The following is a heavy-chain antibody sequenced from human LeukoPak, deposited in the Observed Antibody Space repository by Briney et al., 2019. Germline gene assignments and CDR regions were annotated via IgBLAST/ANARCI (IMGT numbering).Heavy chain of an antibody. CDR2: MNPNSGNT. D-gene: IGHD4-17*01. Sequence: GASVKVSCKASGYTFTSYDINWVRQATGQGLEWMGWMNPNSGNTGYAQKFQGRVTMTRNTSISTAYMELSSLRSDDTAVYYCARRTVTTADDAFDIWGQGTMVTVSS. V-gene: IGHV1-8*01. CDR1: GYTFTSYD. J-gene: IGHJ3*02. CDR3: ARRTVTTADDAFDI.